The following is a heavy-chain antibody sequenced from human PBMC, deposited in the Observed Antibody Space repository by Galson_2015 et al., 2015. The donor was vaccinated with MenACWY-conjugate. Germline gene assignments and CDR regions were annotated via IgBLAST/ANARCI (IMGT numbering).Heavy chain of an antibody. V-gene: IGHV4-39*01. Sequence: ETLSLTCTVSGGSISSSSYFWGWIRQPPGKGLEWIGTISYSGSTHYNPSLNTRVTVSADTLKNQFSLNGNSVTAADTALYYCARRSARLTLGAFDIWGQGTMVTVSS. CDR2: ISYSGST. CDR3: ARRSARLTLGAFDI. CDR1: GGSISSSSYF. J-gene: IGHJ3*02. D-gene: IGHD4/OR15-4a*01.